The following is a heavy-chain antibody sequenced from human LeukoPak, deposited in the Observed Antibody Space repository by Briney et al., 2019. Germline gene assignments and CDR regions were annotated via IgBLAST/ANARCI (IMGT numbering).Heavy chain of an antibody. V-gene: IGHV1-2*02. D-gene: IGHD2-2*01. Sequence: ASVKVSCKASGYTFTGYYMHWVRQAPGQGLEWMGWINPNSGGTNYAQKFQGRVTMTRDTSISTAYMELSRLRSDDTAVYYCARAASFGSWYCSSTSCFENDYWGQGTLVTVSS. J-gene: IGHJ4*02. CDR1: GYTFTGYY. CDR3: ARAASFGSWYCSSTSCFENDY. CDR2: INPNSGGT.